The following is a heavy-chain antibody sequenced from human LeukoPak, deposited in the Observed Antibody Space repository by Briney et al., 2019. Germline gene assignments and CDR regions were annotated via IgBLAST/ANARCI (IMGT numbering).Heavy chain of an antibody. CDR2: IDPSSTYI. CDR3: ARDPLTGSYGVNWLDP. V-gene: IGHV3-23*01. Sequence: GGSLRLSCTASRFTFTNYAMTWVRQAPGKGLEWVSAIDPSSTYIYYADIVKGRFTISRDNSKNTVYLQMNSLRVEDTAIYYCARDPLTGSYGVNWLDPWGQGTLVTVSS. J-gene: IGHJ5*02. CDR1: RFTFTNYA. D-gene: IGHD1-26*01.